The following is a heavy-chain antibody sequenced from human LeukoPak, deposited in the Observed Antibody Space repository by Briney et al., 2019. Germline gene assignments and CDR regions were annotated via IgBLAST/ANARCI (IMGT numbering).Heavy chain of an antibody. CDR3: ARALVNYDFWSGYSDY. J-gene: IGHJ4*02. D-gene: IGHD3-3*01. CDR2: ISAYNGNT. Sequence: ASVKVSCKASGYTFTSYGISWVRQAPGQGLEWMGWISAYNGNTNYAQKLQGRVTMTTDTSTSTAYMEPRSLRSDDTAVYYCARALVNYDFWSGYSDYWGQGTLVTVPS. CDR1: GYTFTSYG. V-gene: IGHV1-18*01.